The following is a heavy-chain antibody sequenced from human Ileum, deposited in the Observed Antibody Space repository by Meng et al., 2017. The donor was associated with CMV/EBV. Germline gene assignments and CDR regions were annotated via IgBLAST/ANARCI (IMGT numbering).Heavy chain of an antibody. D-gene: IGHD2-2*02. J-gene: IGHJ4*02. CDR3: ARGIKIGCTSHRCYTHHDY. CDR1: GYTFIDYY. V-gene: IGHV1-2*06. CDR2: INPDRGGT. Sequence: ASVKVSCKASGYTFIDYYLYWVRQAPGQGLEWMGRINPDRGGTKFAQQFQGRVTLTWDTSISTVYMDLRSLASDDTAVYYCARGIKIGCTSHRCYTHHDYWGQGALVTVSS.